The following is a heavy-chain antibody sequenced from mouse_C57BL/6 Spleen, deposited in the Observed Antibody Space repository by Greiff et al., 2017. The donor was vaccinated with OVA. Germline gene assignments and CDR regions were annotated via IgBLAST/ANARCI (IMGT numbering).Heavy chain of an antibody. V-gene: IGHV3-6*01. CDR3: ARGWGGMDY. J-gene: IGHJ4*01. Sequence: EVKLQESGPGLVKPSQSLSLTCSVTGYSITSGYYWNWIRQFPGNKLEWMGYISYDGSNNYNPSLKNRISITRDTSKNQFFLKLNAVTTEDTATYYCARGWGGMDYWGQGTSVTVSS. CDR2: ISYDGSN. CDR1: GYSITSGYY. D-gene: IGHD2-3*01.